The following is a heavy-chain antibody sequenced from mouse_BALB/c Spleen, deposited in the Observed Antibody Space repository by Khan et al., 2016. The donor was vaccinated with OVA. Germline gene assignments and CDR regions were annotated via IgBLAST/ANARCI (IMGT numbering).Heavy chain of an antibody. V-gene: IGHV1S41*01. Sequence: DLVEPGASVKLSCKASGYTFTSYWINWIKERPGQGLEWIGQTGAGSGSAYYNELFKGKATLTVDTSSSIVYIQLSSLTSEDSAVSDGAGAKYCGRSLCAMDYWGQGTSVTVSS. CDR3: AGAKYCGRSLCAMDY. CDR2: TGAGSGSA. CDR1: GYTFTSYW. J-gene: IGHJ4*01. D-gene: IGHD6-2*01.